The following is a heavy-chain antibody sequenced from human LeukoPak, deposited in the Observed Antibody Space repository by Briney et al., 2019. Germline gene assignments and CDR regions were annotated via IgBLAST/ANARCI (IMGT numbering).Heavy chain of an antibody. CDR3: ARVLGIAVVPGATEDNYFDS. D-gene: IGHD2-2*01. J-gene: IGHJ4*02. V-gene: IGHV4-34*01. Sequence: PSETLSLTCGVYGGSFSSYFWTWIRQSPAKGLEWIGEINQSGDTDYNPSLKSRANISIDTSRSQFSLTLSSVTAADTAMYYCARVLGIAVVPGATEDNYFDSWGQGSQVTVSS. CDR2: INQSGDT. CDR1: GGSFSSYF.